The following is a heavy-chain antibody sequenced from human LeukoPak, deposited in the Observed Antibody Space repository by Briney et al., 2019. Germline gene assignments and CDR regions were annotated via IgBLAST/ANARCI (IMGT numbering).Heavy chain of an antibody. V-gene: IGHV4-61*02. D-gene: IGHD1-14*01. CDR2: IYTSGST. CDR1: GGSISSGSYY. Sequence: SETLSLTCTVSGGSISSGSYYWSWIRQPAGKGLEWIGRIYTSGSTNYNPSLKSRVTISVDTSKNQFSLKLSSVTAADTAVYYCARGEPVSYDYWGQGTLVTVSS. CDR3: ARGEPVSYDY. J-gene: IGHJ4*02.